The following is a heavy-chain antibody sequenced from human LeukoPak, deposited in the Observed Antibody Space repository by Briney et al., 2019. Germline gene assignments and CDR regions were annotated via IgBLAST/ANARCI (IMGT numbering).Heavy chain of an antibody. V-gene: IGHV3-23*01. D-gene: IGHD2-21*02. Sequence: GGSLRLSCAASGFTFSSYAMHWVRQAPGKGLEWVSAISGNDERTYYADSVKGRFTISRDNSKNTLYLQMNSLRAEDTAVYYCAKDCGGDCYYDSVYWGQGILVTVSS. CDR3: AKDCGGDCYYDSVY. CDR1: GFTFSSYA. CDR2: ISGNDERT. J-gene: IGHJ4*02.